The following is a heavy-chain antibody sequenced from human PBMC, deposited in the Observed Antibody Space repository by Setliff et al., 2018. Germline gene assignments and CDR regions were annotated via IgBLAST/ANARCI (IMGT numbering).Heavy chain of an antibody. CDR3: ARLQATFGVFKDGDWFDP. Sequence: GASVKVSCKASGYTYTNYGITWVRQAPGQGLEWMGGIIPLSETAKYAQKFQGRVTITADKSTSTGYMELSSLRSEDTAMYYCARLQATFGVFKDGDWFDPWGQGTLVTVSS. D-gene: IGHD3-3*01. CDR1: GYTYTNYG. CDR2: IIPLSETA. J-gene: IGHJ5*02. V-gene: IGHV1-69*06.